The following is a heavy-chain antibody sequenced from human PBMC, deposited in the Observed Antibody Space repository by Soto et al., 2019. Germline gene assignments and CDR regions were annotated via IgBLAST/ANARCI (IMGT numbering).Heavy chain of an antibody. CDR1: AFTFSRFA. CDR3: AKGLSGSGAYQWFDP. Sequence: GGSLRLSCAASAFTFSRFAMSWVRQTPGNGLEWVSAISGGGDNTFYADSVKGRFTISRDNSKNTLYLQMNGLRVEDTAVYYCAKGLSGSGAYQWFDPWGQGTLVTVPQ. D-gene: IGHD3-10*01. J-gene: IGHJ5*02. V-gene: IGHV3-23*01. CDR2: ISGGGDNT.